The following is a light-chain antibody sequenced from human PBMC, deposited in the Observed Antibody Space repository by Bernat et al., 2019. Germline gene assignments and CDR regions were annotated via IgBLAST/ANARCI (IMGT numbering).Light chain of an antibody. CDR1: QSSRNS. J-gene: IGKJ4*01. Sequence: DIQMTQSPSSLSASVGDRVTITCRASQSSRNSLNWYRQRPGKAPELLITGASTLQSGVPSRFGGSASGTDFTLTISCLQPEDFATYYCQQTYSFGGGTKVEIK. CDR2: GAS. V-gene: IGKV1-39*01. CDR3: QQTYS.